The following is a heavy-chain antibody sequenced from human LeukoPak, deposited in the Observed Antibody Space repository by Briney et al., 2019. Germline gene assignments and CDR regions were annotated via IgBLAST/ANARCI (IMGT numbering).Heavy chain of an antibody. J-gene: IGHJ4*02. CDR1: GFTFSSYA. D-gene: IGHD6-19*01. CDR2: ISGSGNSP. V-gene: IGHV3-23*01. CDR3: AKDQRAVAGTCFDN. Sequence: GVSLRLSCAASGFTFSSYAMTWVRQAPGKGLEWVVDISGSGNSPNYADSVKGRFTISRDNSNNTLYLQMKTLSAEDTAVYYCAKDQRAVAGTCFDNWGQGTLVTVSP.